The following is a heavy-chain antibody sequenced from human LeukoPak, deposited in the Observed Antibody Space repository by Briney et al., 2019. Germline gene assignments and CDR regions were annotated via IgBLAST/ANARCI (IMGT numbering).Heavy chain of an antibody. CDR1: GFTFSNAW. J-gene: IGHJ4*02. D-gene: IGHD6-19*01. CDR2: IKSKTDGGTT. CDR3: TRKAPYSSGWPFDY. V-gene: IGHV3-15*01. Sequence: GGSLRLTCAASGFTFSNAWMSWVRQAPGKGLEWVGRIKSKTDGGTTDYAAPVKGRFTISRDDSKNTLSLQLNSLKTEDTAVYYCTRKAPYSSGWPFDYWGQGTLVTVSS.